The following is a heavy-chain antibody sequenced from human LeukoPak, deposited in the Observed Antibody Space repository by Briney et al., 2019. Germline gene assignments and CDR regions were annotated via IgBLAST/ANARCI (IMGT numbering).Heavy chain of an antibody. CDR2: ISSSGNTI. J-gene: IGHJ4*02. CDR3: ARDGAMGAGPDHFDY. V-gene: IGHV3-48*03. CDR1: GFTFNSYE. Sequence: GGSLRLSCVASGFTFNSYEMNWVRQAPGKGLDWVSYISSSGNTIYYADSVKGRFTISRDNAKNSLSLQMNSLRAEDTAVYYCARDGAMGAGPDHFDYWGQGTLVTVSS. D-gene: IGHD3-16*01.